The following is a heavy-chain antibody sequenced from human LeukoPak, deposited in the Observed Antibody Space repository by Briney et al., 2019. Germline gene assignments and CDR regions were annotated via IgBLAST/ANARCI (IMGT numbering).Heavy chain of an antibody. J-gene: IGHJ5*02. D-gene: IGHD2-21*02. CDR2: INPSGGST. Sequence: ASVKVSCKASGYTFTSYYMHWVRQAPGQGLEWMGIINPSGGSTSYAQKFQGRVTMTRDTSTSTVYMELSSLRSEDTAVYYCARDFYCGGDCYSERGNWFDPWGQGTLVTVSS. CDR1: GYTFTSYY. V-gene: IGHV1-46*01. CDR3: ARDFYCGGDCYSERGNWFDP.